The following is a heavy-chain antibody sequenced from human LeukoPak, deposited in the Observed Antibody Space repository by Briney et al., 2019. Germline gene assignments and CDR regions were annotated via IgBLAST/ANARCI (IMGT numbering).Heavy chain of an antibody. CDR2: IYYSVST. CDR1: GGSISSYY. D-gene: IGHD3-10*01. J-gene: IGHJ5*02. V-gene: IGHV4-59*01. CDR3: ARGPSILLWFGELSWFEP. Sequence: SGTPSLTCTVSGGSISSYYWSWIRQPPGRGLEWIGYIYYSVSTNYNPSLKSRVTISVDTSKNQFSLKLSSVTAADTAVYYCARGPSILLWFGELSWFEPWGQGTLVTVSS.